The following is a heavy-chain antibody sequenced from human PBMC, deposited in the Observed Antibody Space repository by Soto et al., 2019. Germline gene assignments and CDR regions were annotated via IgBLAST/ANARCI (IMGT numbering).Heavy chain of an antibody. CDR2: IYHSGST. J-gene: IGHJ6*02. CDR1: GGSISSSNW. Sequence: PSETLSLTCAVSGGSISSSNWWSWVRQPPGKGLEWIGEIYHSGSTNYNPSLKSRVTISVDKSKNQFSLKLSSVTAADTAVYYCAREPVVVVAATWHYYGMDVWGQGTTVTVSS. CDR3: AREPVVVVAATWHYYGMDV. D-gene: IGHD2-15*01. V-gene: IGHV4-4*02.